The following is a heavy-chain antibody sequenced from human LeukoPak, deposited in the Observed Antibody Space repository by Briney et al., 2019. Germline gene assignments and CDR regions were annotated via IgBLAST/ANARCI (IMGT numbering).Heavy chain of an antibody. D-gene: IGHD3-10*01. CDR1: GGSISSSSYY. CDR2: IYYSGST. CDR3: ASNLWFGELAPGY. V-gene: IGHV4-39*07. Sequence: PSETLSLTCTVSGGSISSSSYYWGWIRQPPGKGLEWIGSIYYSGSTYYNPSLKSRVTISVDTSKNQFSLKLSSVTAADTAVYYCASNLWFGELAPGYWGQGTLVTVSS. J-gene: IGHJ4*02.